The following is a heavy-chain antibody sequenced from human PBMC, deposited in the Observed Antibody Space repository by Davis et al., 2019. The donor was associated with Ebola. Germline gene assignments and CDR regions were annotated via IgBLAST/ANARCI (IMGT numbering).Heavy chain of an antibody. Sequence: SVKVSCKASGGTFSTYTFTWVRQAPGQGLEWMGRIIPTFGAPTYAQRFQGRVTITADESTRTAYMELSSLTSEDTAVYFCARRGVIWGIYGMDVWGQGTTVTVSS. V-gene: IGHV1-69*13. D-gene: IGHD3-16*01. CDR3: ARRGVIWGIYGMDV. J-gene: IGHJ6*02. CDR2: IIPTFGAP. CDR1: GGTFSTYT.